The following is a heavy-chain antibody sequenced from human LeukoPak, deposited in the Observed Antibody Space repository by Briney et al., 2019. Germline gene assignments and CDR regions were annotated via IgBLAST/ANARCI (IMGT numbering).Heavy chain of an antibody. CDR2: ISYDGSNK. D-gene: IGHD6-13*01. Sequence: GGSLRLSCAASGFTFSSYGMHWVRQAPGKGLEWVAVISYDGSNKYYADSVKGRFTISRDNSKNTLYLQMNSLRAEDTAVYYCAKDGYSSSWYYWGQGTLDTVSS. CDR1: GFTFSSYG. CDR3: AKDGYSSSWYY. V-gene: IGHV3-30*18. J-gene: IGHJ4*02.